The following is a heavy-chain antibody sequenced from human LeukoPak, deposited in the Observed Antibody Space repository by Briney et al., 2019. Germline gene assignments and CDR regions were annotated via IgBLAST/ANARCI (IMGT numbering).Heavy chain of an antibody. CDR2: ITGSGGST. CDR1: GFTFSSYA. J-gene: IGHJ4*02. D-gene: IGHD3-22*01. Sequence: PGGSLRLSCAASGFTFSSYAMSWVRQAPGKGLEWVSAITGSGGSTYYADSVKGRFTISRDNSKNTLYLQMNSLRAEDTALYYCAKDRRYDSSGYYAYWGQGTLVTVSS. V-gene: IGHV3-23*01. CDR3: AKDRRYDSSGYYAY.